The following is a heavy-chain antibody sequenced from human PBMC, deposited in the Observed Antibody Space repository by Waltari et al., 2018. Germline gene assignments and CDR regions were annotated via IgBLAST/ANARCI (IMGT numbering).Heavy chain of an antibody. Sequence: QLQLQESGPGLVKPSETLSITCSVSGVSITSNRHYWGWIRQPPGQGLEWIATMSYSGAAYSSPSLESRVTVSRDTSKNQLSLRLVAVTAADTAVYYCATYIGASVGTAAFDVWGQGTMVTVSS. CDR2: MSYSGAA. D-gene: IGHD5-12*01. V-gene: IGHV4-39*01. J-gene: IGHJ3*01. CDR3: ATYIGASVGTAAFDV. CDR1: GVSITSNRHY.